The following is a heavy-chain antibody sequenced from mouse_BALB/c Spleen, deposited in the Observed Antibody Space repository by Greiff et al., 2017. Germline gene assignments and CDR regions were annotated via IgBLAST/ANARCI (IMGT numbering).Heavy chain of an antibody. J-gene: IGHJ2*01. Sequence: EVHLVESGGDLVKPGGSLKLSCAASGFTFSSYGMSWVRQTPDKRLEWVATISSGGSYTYYPDSVKGRFTISRDNAKNTLYLQMSSLKSEDTAMYYCARQGITGWYWGQGTTLTVSA. CDR3: ARQGITGWY. CDR1: GFTFSSYG. D-gene: IGHD2-4*01. V-gene: IGHV5-6*01. CDR2: ISSGGSYT.